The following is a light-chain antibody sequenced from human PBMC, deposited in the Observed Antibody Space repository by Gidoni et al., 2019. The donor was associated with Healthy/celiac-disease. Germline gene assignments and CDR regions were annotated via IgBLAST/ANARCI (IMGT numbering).Light chain of an antibody. V-gene: IGKV1-27*01. CDR3: QKYNSARR. CDR2: AAS. J-gene: IGKJ4*02. CDR1: QGISHY. Sequence: LQITPSPSSLSASVGDRVTIPCRASQGISHYLAWYQQKPGKVPKLLIYAASTLQSGVPSLFSGSGAGTDFTLTISSLQPEDVATYYCQKYNSARRFGGGTKVEIK.